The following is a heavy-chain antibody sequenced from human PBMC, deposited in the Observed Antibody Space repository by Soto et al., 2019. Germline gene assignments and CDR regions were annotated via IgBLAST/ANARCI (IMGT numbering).Heavy chain of an antibody. V-gene: IGHV3-7*01. CDR2: MKQDGSQK. Sequence: EVRLVESGGGLVQPGGSLRLSCAASGFTFSNYLMSWVRQAPGKGLEWVANMKQDGSQKYFLDSVEGRFTISRDNAKNSLYLQMNSLRADDTAVYYCARTTDYYYGMDVWGQGTTVTVS. D-gene: IGHD4-17*01. J-gene: IGHJ6*02. CDR1: GFTFSNYL. CDR3: ARTTDYYYGMDV.